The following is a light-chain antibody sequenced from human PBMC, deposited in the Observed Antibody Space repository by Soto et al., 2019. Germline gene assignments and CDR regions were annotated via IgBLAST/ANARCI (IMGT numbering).Light chain of an antibody. CDR2: SNN. V-gene: IGLV1-44*01. Sequence: QSVLTQPPSASGTPGQRVTISCSGSRSNIGSDTVNWYLQLPGTAPKLLIYSNNQRPSGVPDRFSGSKSGTSASLAISGLQSEDESDYYRAAWDGSLNGWVFGGGTKLTVL. CDR3: AAWDGSLNGWV. CDR1: RSNIGSDT. J-gene: IGLJ3*02.